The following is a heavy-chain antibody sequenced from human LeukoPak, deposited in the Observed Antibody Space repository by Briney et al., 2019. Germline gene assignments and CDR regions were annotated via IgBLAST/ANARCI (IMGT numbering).Heavy chain of an antibody. J-gene: IGHJ5*02. V-gene: IGHV4-39*07. CDR1: GGSISSSSYY. D-gene: IGHD2-2*01. CDR2: IYYSGST. CDR3: ARQGYCSGANCYAGGDWFDP. Sequence: SETLSLTCTVSGGSISSSSYYWGWIRQPPGKGLEWIGSIYYSGSTYYNPSLKSRVTISVDTSKNQFSLKLSSVTAADTAVYYCARQGYCSGANCYAGGDWFDPWGQGTLVTVSS.